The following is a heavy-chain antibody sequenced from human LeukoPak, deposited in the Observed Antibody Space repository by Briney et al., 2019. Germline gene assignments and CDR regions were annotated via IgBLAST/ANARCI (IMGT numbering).Heavy chain of an antibody. CDR1: GGSLSGSY. D-gene: IGHD6-13*01. J-gene: IGHJ4*02. CDR3: AREDGIAAAGISD. Sequence: SETLSLTCAVYGGSLSGSYWSWIRQPPGKGLEWIGEINHSGSANYNPSLKSRVTISVDRSKNQFSLKLSSVTAADTAVYYCAREDGIAAAGISDWGQGTLVTVSS. CDR2: INHSGSA. V-gene: IGHV4-34*01.